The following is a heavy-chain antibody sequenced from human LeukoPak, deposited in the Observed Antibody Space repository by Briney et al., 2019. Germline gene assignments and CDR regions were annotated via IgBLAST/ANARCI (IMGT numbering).Heavy chain of an antibody. CDR2: ISYSGTT. D-gene: IGHD3-22*01. CDR3: ARHTYYYDSSGLYYYYYMDV. CDR1: GGSISSYY. J-gene: IGHJ6*03. Sequence: SDTLSLTCTVSGGSISSYYWSWIRQPPGKGLEWIGYISYSGTTNYNPSLRSRVTISRDTSKNQFSLKLSSVTAADSAVYFCARHTYYYDSSGLYYYYYMDVWGKGTTVTVSS. V-gene: IGHV4-59*07.